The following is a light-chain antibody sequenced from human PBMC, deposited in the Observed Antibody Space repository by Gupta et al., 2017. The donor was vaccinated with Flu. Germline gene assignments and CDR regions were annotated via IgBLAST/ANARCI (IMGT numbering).Light chain of an antibody. J-gene: IGLJ2*01. V-gene: IGLV2-14*03. CDR3: RHYKRIGHMV. Sequence: SITLTCTANTGDVSGCKCAAWYQQQPGQAPIFRIDSNSNRHSGTSNRFSGSKSGAKAALTLSGVQAEDDAEYYCRHYKRIGHMVFGGGTKLTVL. CDR1: TGDVSGCKC. CDR2: SNS.